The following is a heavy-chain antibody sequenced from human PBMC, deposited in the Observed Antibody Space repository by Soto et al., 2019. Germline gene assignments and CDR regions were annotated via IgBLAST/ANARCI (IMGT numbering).Heavy chain of an antibody. D-gene: IGHD3-9*01. CDR3: ARDARGTRGFDEMDI. J-gene: IGHJ6*02. CDR1: GYIFTGYH. Sequence: ASVKVSCKASGYIFTGYHIHWVRQAPGRGLEWMGWVNPNSGDTEFAQNFQGRVTMTRDTSFNLVYMEMSGLMSDDTAVYYCARDARGTRGFDEMDIWGQGTTVTVSS. V-gene: IGHV1-2*02. CDR2: VNPNSGDT.